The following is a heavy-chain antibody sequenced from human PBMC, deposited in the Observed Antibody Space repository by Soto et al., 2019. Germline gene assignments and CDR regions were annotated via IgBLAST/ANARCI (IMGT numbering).Heavy chain of an antibody. D-gene: IGHD3-10*01. CDR1: GFTFSSYW. Sequence: EVQLVESGGGLVQPGGSLRLSCAASGFTFSSYWMSWVRQAPGKGLEWVANIKQDGSEKYYVDSVKGRFTLSRDNAKNSLYLQMNSLRAEDTDVYYCASPYGSGRAHYYYYMDVWGKGTTVTVSS. CDR3: ASPYGSGRAHYYYYMDV. J-gene: IGHJ6*03. V-gene: IGHV3-7*01. CDR2: IKQDGSEK.